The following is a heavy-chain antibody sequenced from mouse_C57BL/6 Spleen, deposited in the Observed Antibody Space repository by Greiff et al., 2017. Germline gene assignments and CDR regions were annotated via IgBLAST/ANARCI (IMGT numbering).Heavy chain of an antibody. D-gene: IGHD2-14*01. V-gene: IGHV14-1*01. CDR1: GFNIKDYY. CDR3: TTDVGTSYAMDY. CDR2: IAPEDGDT. J-gene: IGHJ4*01. Sequence: EVKLMESGAELVRPGASVKLSCTASGFNIKDYYMHWVKPRPEQGLAWIGRIAPEDGDTEYAQKFQGQATLTADTSSNTASLQLRSLTSEDTAVFYCTTDVGTSYAMDYWGQGTTVTVSS.